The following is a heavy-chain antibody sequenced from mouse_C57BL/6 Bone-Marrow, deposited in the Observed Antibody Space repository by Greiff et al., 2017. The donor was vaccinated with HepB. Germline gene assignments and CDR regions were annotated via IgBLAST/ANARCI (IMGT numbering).Heavy chain of an antibody. CDR2: INPYNGGT. CDR3: ARMLLRSFAY. D-gene: IGHD1-1*01. V-gene: IGHV1-19*01. CDR1: GYTFTDYY. J-gene: IGHJ3*01. Sequence: VQLKQSGPVLVKPGASVKMSCKASGYTFTDYYMNWVKQSHGKSLEWIGVINPYNGGTSYNQKFKGKATLTVDKSSSTAYMRLNSLTSEDSAVYYCARMLLRSFAYWGQGTLVTVSA.